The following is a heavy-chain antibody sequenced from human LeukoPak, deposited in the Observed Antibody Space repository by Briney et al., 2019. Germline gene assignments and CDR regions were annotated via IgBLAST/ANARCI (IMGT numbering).Heavy chain of an antibody. D-gene: IGHD3-10*01. CDR1: GFTFSNAW. J-gene: IGHJ4*02. V-gene: IGHV3-11*04. CDR3: ARSGTGVFDY. Sequence: GGSLRLSCAASGFTFSNAWMSWVRQAPGKGLEWVSYMSSSGKSIYYADSVKGRFTISRDKAQNSLYLQMNSLRAEDTAVYYCARSGTGVFDYWGQGTLVTVSS. CDR2: MSSSGKSI.